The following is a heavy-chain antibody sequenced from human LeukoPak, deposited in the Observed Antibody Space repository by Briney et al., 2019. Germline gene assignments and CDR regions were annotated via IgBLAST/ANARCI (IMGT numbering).Heavy chain of an antibody. CDR3: ARAPAMVANYFDY. D-gene: IGHD5-18*01. V-gene: IGHV1-8*01. J-gene: IGHJ4*02. CDR2: MNPNSGNT. CDR1: GYTFTSYD. Sequence: GASVKVSCKASGYTFTSYDINWVRQATGQGLEWMGWMNPNSGNTGYAQKFQGRVTITADESTSTAYMELSSLRSEDTAVYYCARAPAMVANYFDYWGQGTLVTVSS.